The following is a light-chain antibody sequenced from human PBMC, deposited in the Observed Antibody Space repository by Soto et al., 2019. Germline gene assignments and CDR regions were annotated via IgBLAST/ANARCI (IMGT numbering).Light chain of an antibody. Sequence: EVVLTQSPGTLSLSPGERATLSCRASQSLDSTSSAWYQQKPGQSPRLVIYGASRRATGIPDRFSGSGSGTDFILTIDRLELEDFAVYYCQRSGTSPPYIFGAGTRLDIK. CDR3: QRSGTSPPYI. CDR2: GAS. CDR1: QSLDSTS. V-gene: IGKV3-20*01. J-gene: IGKJ2*01.